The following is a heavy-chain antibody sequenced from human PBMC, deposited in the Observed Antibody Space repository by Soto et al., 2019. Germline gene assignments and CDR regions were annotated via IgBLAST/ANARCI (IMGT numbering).Heavy chain of an antibody. CDR1: GVSVSSGSYY. D-gene: IGHD2-2*01. Sequence: SETLSLTCTVSGVSVSSGSYYWSWIRQPPGKGLEWIGYIYYSGSTNYNPSLKSRVTISVDTSKNQFSLKLSSVTAADTAVYYCARGTRGCSSNSCYMDVWGKGTTVTAPS. CDR3: ARGTRGCSSNSCYMDV. V-gene: IGHV4-61*01. CDR2: IYYSGST. J-gene: IGHJ6*03.